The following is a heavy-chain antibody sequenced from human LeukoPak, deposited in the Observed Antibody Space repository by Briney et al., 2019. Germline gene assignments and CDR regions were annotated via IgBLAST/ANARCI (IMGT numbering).Heavy chain of an antibody. Sequence: SETLSLTCTVSGYSIISDYFWSWIRQPPGKGLEWIGSIYYSGSTNYNPSLKSRVTISVDTSKNQFSLKLSSVTAADTAVYYCARLRHYYGSGSYFDYWGQGTLVTVSS. CDR3: ARLRHYYGSGSYFDY. D-gene: IGHD3-10*01. V-gene: IGHV4-59*01. J-gene: IGHJ4*02. CDR1: GYSIISDYF. CDR2: IYYSGST.